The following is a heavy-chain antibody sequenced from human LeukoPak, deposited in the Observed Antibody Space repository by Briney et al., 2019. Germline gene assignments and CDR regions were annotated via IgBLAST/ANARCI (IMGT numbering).Heavy chain of an antibody. Sequence: ASVKVSCKASGYTFINFGISWVRQAPGQGLEWMGWISANNDDTNYAQKVQGRVTTTTDTSTNTVYMELRSLRSGDTAVYYCARDSPTVGSGYPSRKINFPYYFDYWGQGTLVTVSS. CDR2: ISANNDDT. CDR1: GYTFINFG. D-gene: IGHD3-22*01. CDR3: ARDSPTVGSGYPSRKINFPYYFDY. J-gene: IGHJ4*02. V-gene: IGHV1-18*01.